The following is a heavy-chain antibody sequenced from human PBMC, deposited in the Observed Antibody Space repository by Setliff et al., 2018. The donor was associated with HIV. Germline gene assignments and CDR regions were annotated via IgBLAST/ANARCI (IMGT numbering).Heavy chain of an antibody. D-gene: IGHD6-6*01. CDR3: ARDEQLVRGSHYYYYMDV. CDR2: IYYSGST. V-gene: IGHV4-59*11. CDR1: GGSISSHY. J-gene: IGHJ6*03. Sequence: SETLSLTCTVSGGSISSHYWSWIRQPPGKGLEWIGYIYYSGSTNYNPSLKSRVTISPDTSKNQFSLKLSSVTAADTAVYYCARDEQLVRGSHYYYYMDVWGRGTTVTVSS.